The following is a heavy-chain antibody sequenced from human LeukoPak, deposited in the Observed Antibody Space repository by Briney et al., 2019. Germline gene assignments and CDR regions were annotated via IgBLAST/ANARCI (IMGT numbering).Heavy chain of an antibody. D-gene: IGHD2-15*01. J-gene: IGHJ4*02. V-gene: IGHV1-58*02. Sequence: GTSVKVSCXASGFTFTSSAMQWVRQARGQRLEWVGWIVVGSGNTNYAQKFQGRVTITRDMSTSTAYMELSSLRSEDTAVYYCAAAQNFPVYCSGGSCSYYFDYWGQGTLVTVSS. CDR3: AAAQNFPVYCSGGSCSYYFDY. CDR2: IVVGSGNT. CDR1: GFTFTSSA.